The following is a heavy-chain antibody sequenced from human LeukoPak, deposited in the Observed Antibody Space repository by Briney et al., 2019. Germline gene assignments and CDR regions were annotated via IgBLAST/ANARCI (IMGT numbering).Heavy chain of an antibody. CDR1: GFTFSTNY. V-gene: IGHV3-53*01. J-gene: IGHJ4*02. CDR3: AKYNSDWYDDY. Sequence: GGSLRLSCAASGFTFSTNYMSWVRQAPGKGLEWVSVIYSGGSTYYADSVKGRFTISRDNSKNTLYLQMSSLRAEDTALYYCAKYNSDWYDDYWGQGTLVTVSS. D-gene: IGHD6-19*01. CDR2: IYSGGST.